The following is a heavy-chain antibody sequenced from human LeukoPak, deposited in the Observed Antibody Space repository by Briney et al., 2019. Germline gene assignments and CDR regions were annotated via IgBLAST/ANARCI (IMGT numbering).Heavy chain of an antibody. D-gene: IGHD3-10*01. Sequence: PSETLSLTCVVSGYSISSGYYWGWIRQPPGKGLEWIGSIYHSGSTYYNPSLKSRVTISVDTSKNQFSLKLSSVTAADTAVYFCARLRVGTMVRGWFDPWGQGTLVTVSS. CDR3: ARLRVGTMVRGWFDP. V-gene: IGHV4-38-2*01. CDR2: IYHSGST. CDR1: GYSISSGYY. J-gene: IGHJ5*02.